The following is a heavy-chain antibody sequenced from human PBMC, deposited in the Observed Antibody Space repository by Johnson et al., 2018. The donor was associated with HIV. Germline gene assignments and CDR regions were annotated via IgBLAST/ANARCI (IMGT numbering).Heavy chain of an antibody. CDR2: INQDGSET. Sequence: VQLVESGGGLVQPGGSLRLSCAVSGFTFDNFWMAWVRQAPGKGLEWVANINQDGSETYYVGSVKGRFTISRDNAKNSLFLQMDSLRVEDTALYYCARPVSIGWELEDDAFDIWGQGTMVTVSS. CDR1: GFTFDNFW. V-gene: IGHV3-7*05. CDR3: ARPVSIGWELEDDAFDI. J-gene: IGHJ3*02. D-gene: IGHD3-10*01.